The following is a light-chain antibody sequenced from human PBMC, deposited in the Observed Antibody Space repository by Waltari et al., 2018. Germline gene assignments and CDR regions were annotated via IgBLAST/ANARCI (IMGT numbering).Light chain of an antibody. CDR2: VSS. V-gene: IGKV1-33*01. J-gene: IGKJ4*01. CDR3: QQFDNLPLT. Sequence: DVQMTQSPSSLSASVGERVTITCRASQDINNYLNWYQQKTGKAPKLLIYVSSNLETGVPSRFSGSGSGTDFTFTISSLQAEDIATYYCQQFDNLPLTFGGGTKVEIK. CDR1: QDINNY.